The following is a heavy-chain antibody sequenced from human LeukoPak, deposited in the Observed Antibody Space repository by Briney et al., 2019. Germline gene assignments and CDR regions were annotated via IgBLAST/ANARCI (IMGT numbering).Heavy chain of an antibody. CDR2: ISSNGGST. Sequence: GGSLRLSCSASGFTFSRYAMHWVRQAPGKGLEYVSAISSNGGSTYYADSVKGRFTISRDNSRNTLHLQMSSLRVEDTAVYYCVKDSSSGSYFDYWDQGTLVTVSS. J-gene: IGHJ4*02. CDR3: VKDSSSGSYFDY. CDR1: GFTFSRYA. D-gene: IGHD3-10*01. V-gene: IGHV3-64D*06.